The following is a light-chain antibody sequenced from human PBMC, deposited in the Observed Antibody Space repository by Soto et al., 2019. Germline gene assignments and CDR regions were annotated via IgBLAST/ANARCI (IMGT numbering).Light chain of an antibody. CDR3: EAWDDSLSGHV. V-gene: IGLV1-47*01. J-gene: IGLJ1*01. CDR2: RNT. CDR1: RSNIGNNY. Sequence: QSVLTQPPSASGTPGQTVTISCSGSRSNIGNNYVCWYQQLPGAAPKLLIYRNTQRPSGVPDRFSGSKSGTAASLAISGLRSEDEADYFCEAWDDSLSGHVFGNGTKVTAL.